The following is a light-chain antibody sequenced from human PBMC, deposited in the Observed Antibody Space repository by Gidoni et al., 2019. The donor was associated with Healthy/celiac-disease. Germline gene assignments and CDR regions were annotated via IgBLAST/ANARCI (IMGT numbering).Light chain of an antibody. CDR1: QSVSSSY. CDR2: GAS. CDR3: QQYGSSPLWT. J-gene: IGKJ1*01. V-gene: IGKV3-20*01. Sequence: EIVLTQPPGTLSLPPVERATLSCRTSQSVSSSYLAWYQQKPGQAPRLLIYGASSMATGIPDRFSGSGSGTDFTLTISRLEPEDFAMYYCQQYGSSPLWTFGQGTKVEIK.